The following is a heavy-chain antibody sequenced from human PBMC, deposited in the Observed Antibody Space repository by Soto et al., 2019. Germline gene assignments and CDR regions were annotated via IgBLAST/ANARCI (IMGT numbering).Heavy chain of an antibody. J-gene: IGHJ5*02. D-gene: IGHD6-6*01. CDR2: ISSSGDST. CDR3: AKHGPYSSSPWFDP. CDR1: GFTFSSYA. V-gene: IGHV3-23*01. Sequence: EVQLLQSGGGLVQPGGSLRLSCVASGFTFSSYAMNWVRQAPGKGLEWVSAISSSGDSTYSADSVKGRFTVSGDNSNDTLYLQMDSLRADDTAVYYCAKHGPYSSSPWFDPWGQGTLVTVSS.